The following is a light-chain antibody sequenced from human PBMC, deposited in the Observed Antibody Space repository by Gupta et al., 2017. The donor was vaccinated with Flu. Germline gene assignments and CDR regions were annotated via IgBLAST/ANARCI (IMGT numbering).Light chain of an antibody. Sequence: SPATLSVSPGERATLSCRASQSISDNLAWYQQKPGQPPRLLIYGASHRATGIPARFSGSRSGTEFTLTISGLQSEDFAVYYCQNYNNWQTFGQGTRVEI. CDR1: QSISDN. CDR2: GAS. CDR3: QNYNNWQT. J-gene: IGKJ1*01. V-gene: IGKV3-15*01.